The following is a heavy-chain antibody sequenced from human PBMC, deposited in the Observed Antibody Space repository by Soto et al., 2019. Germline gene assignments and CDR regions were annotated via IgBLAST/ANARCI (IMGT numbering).Heavy chain of an antibody. D-gene: IGHD3-10*01. CDR1: GFTFGSYA. CDR3: AKDPSSGFAMENYFDY. CDR2: ISGSSTST. J-gene: IGHJ4*02. V-gene: IGHV3-23*01. Sequence: EVQLSGSGGGLVQPGGSLRLSCAASGFTFGSYAMSWVRQATGKGLEWVSAISGSSTSTYYADSVKGRFTISRDNSKNTLYLQMNSLRAEDTAVYYCAKDPSSGFAMENYFDYWGQGTLVTVSS.